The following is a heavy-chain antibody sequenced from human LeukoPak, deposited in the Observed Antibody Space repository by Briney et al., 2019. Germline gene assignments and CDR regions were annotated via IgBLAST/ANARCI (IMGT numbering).Heavy chain of an antibody. V-gene: IGHV3-7*01. CDR2: IKEDGSEK. D-gene: IGHD5-12*01. J-gene: IGHJ4*02. CDR1: GIIFSGYW. Sequence: GGSLRLSCAASGIIFSGYWMSWVRQAPGKGLEWVASIKEDGSEKSYVDSVKGRFTISRDNAKNSLYLQMNSLRAEDTAVYYCTRNLVATRGFDYWGQGTLVTVSS. CDR3: TRNLVATRGFDY.